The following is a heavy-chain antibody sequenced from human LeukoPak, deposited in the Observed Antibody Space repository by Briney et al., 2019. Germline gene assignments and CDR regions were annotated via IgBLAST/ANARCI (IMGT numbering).Heavy chain of an antibody. CDR1: GGSISSSSYY. CDR3: ARELDIVVVPAAPSHAFDI. D-gene: IGHD2-2*01. V-gene: IGHV4-39*07. J-gene: IGHJ3*02. Sequence: SETLSLTCTVSGGSISSSSYYWGWIRQPPGKGLEWIGSIYHSGSTYYNPSLKSRVTISVNTSKNQFSLKLTSVTAADTAVYYCARELDIVVVPAAPSHAFDIWGQGTMVTVSS. CDR2: IYHSGST.